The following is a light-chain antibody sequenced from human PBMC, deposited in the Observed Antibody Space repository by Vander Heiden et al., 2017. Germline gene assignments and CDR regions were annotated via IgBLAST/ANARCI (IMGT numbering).Light chain of an antibody. CDR3: QSYDSANVV. J-gene: IGLJ2*01. Sequence: NLMLTQPHPVSPSPWETVTISCTGSSGRIASNYVQWYQQRPGSAPTTVIYDDYQRPSGVPDRFSAAIDSCSNSASLTISGLKTEDEADYYCQSYDSANVVFGGGTKLTVL. CDR1: SGRIASNY. CDR2: DDY. V-gene: IGLV6-57*02.